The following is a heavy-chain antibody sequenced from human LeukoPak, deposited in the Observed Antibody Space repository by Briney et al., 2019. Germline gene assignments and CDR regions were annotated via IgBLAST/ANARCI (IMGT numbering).Heavy chain of an antibody. CDR3: AKVDERKWELPSPYFDY. J-gene: IGHJ4*02. CDR2: ISDSGGST. V-gene: IGHV3-23*01. Sequence: PGGSLRLSCAASGFTFSSYAMSWVRQAPGKGLEWVSVISDSGGSTNFADSVKGRFTISRDNSKNTLYLQMNSLRAEDTAVYYCAKVDERKWELPSPYFDYWGQGTLVTVSS. D-gene: IGHD1-26*01. CDR1: GFTFSSYA.